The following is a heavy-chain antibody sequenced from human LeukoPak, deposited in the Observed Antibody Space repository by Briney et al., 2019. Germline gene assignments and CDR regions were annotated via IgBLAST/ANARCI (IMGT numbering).Heavy chain of an antibody. D-gene: IGHD5-12*01. CDR3: ARLRREDTTFLVSFFDS. CDR1: GGSIGTSHYY. V-gene: IGHV4-39*01. Sequence: PLETLSLTCTVSGGSIGTSHYYWGWVRQAPGKGLESIGSIFYSGSTYYNPSLHSRVIISMDTSKNQFSLTLSSVTAADTALYYCARLRREDTTFLVSFFDSSGQGILVTVSS. J-gene: IGHJ4*02. CDR2: IFYSGST.